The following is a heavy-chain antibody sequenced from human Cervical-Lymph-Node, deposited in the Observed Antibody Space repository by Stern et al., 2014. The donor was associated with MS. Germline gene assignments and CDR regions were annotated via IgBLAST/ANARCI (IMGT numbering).Heavy chain of an antibody. D-gene: IGHD6-19*01. CDR1: GFSLSNARMG. J-gene: IGHJ1*01. V-gene: IGHV2-26*01. CDR2: IFSNDEK. Sequence: QVTLRESGPVLVKPTETLTLTCTVSGFSLSNARMGVSWIRQPPGKALEWLAPIFSNDEKSYSTSLKSRLTISKDTSKSQVVLTMTNMDPVDTATYYCARIIVGRSGWYRGYFQHWGQGTLVTVSS. CDR3: ARIIVGRSGWYRGYFQH.